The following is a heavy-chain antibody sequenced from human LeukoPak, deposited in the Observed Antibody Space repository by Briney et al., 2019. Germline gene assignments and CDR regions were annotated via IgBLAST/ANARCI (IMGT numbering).Heavy chain of an antibody. J-gene: IGHJ4*02. D-gene: IGHD6-13*01. CDR1: GYTFTGYY. CDR2: INPNSGGT. CDR3: ARGTEVSSSWYYFDY. Sequence: ASVKVSCKASGYTFTGYYMHWVRQAPGQGLEWMGWINPNSGGTNYAQKFQGRVTMTRDTSISTAYMELSRLRSDDTAVYYCARGTEVSSSWYYFDYWGQGTPVTVSS. V-gene: IGHV1-2*02.